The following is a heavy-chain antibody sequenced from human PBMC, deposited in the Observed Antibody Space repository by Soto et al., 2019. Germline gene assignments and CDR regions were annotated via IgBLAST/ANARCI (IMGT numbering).Heavy chain of an antibody. D-gene: IGHD1-20*01. Sequence: QVQLQQWGAGLLKPSETLSLTCAVYGGSFSGYYWHWIRQPPGKGLEWIGEINHSGSTNYNPSLKSRVTISADTSKNQVSLKLSSVTAADTAVYYCSTGNWRSRYWDQGTLGTVSS. CDR3: STGNWRSRY. J-gene: IGHJ4*02. CDR2: INHSGST. CDR1: GGSFSGYY. V-gene: IGHV4-34*01.